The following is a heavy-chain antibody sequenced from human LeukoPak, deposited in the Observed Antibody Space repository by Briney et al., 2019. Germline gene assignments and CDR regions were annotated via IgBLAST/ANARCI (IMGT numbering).Heavy chain of an antibody. Sequence: GGSLRLSCAASGFTFSSYGMHWVRQAPGKGLEWVALISYDGSNKYYTDSVKGRFTISRDDSKNTYLQMNRLRAEDTALYYCARGGITIFGVVQFDYWGQGTLVTVSS. CDR1: GFTFSSYG. J-gene: IGHJ4*02. D-gene: IGHD3-3*01. CDR2: ISYDGSNK. V-gene: IGHV3-30*03. CDR3: ARGGITIFGVVQFDY.